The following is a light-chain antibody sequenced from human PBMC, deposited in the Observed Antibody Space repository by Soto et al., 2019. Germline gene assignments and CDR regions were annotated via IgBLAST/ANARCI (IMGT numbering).Light chain of an antibody. V-gene: IGKV3-15*01. J-gene: IGKJ1*01. CDR2: DAS. CDR3: QQYNNWPPM. Sequence: EIVITQSPATLSMSPGERATLSCRASQSVSSNLAWYQQKPGQAPRLLIYDASTRTTGGPARFSGSGSGTEFTLTISXLQSEDFAVYYCQQYNNWPPMFGQGTKV. CDR1: QSVSSN.